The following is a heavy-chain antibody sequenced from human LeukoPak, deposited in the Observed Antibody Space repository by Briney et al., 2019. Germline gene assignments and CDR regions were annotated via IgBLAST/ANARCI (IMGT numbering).Heavy chain of an antibody. J-gene: IGHJ6*03. Sequence: SEPLSLTCAVSGYSISSGYYWGWIRQAPGKGLEWIGSIYHSGSTYYNPSLKGRVTISVDTSKNQFSLKLSSVTAADTAVYYCARLGYDYLLYYYMDVWGKGTKVTVSS. CDR2: IYHSGST. CDR1: GYSISSGYY. CDR3: ARLGYDYLLYYYMDV. V-gene: IGHV4-38-2*01. D-gene: IGHD1-1*01.